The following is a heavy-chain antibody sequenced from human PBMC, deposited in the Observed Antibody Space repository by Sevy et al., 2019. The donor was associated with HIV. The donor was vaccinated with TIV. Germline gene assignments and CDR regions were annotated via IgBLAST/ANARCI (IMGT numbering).Heavy chain of an antibody. Sequence: GGSLRLSCAASGLSVSYNYMNWVRQAPGKGLELVSVIYSDGRTYYADSVKGRFTISRDNSKNTLYLHMNNLRPEDTAVYYCARDRYYDASGYYYYYYGMDVWGQGTTVTVSS. CDR2: IYSDGRT. CDR1: GLSVSYNY. CDR3: ARDRYYDASGYYYYYYGMDV. V-gene: IGHV3-66*01. D-gene: IGHD3-22*01. J-gene: IGHJ6*02.